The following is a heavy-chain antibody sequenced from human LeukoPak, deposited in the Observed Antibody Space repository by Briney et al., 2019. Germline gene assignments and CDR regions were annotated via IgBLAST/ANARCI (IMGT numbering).Heavy chain of an antibody. CDR1: GGSISSYY. CDR2: IFYTGST. V-gene: IGHV4-59*01. J-gene: IGHJ3*02. CDR3: ATLTGGDDACDI. D-gene: IGHD4-23*01. Sequence: SETLSLTCTVSGGSISSYYWSWIRQPPGKGLEWIGYIFYTGSTNYNPPLKSRVTISVLTSKNRFSLKLSSVTAADTAVYYCATLTGGDDACDIWGQGTMVTVSS.